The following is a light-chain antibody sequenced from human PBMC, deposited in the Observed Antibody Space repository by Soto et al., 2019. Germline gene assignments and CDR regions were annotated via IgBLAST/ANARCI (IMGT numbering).Light chain of an antibody. V-gene: IGLV2-8*01. CDR2: EVS. CDR1: SGDVGGYNY. J-gene: IGLJ1*01. CDR3: SSYAVSDKFSV. Sequence: QSVLTQSPSASGSPGQSVTISCTGTSGDVGGYNYVSWYQQHPGKAPKLMIYEVSKRPLGVPDRFSGSKSGNTASLTVSGLQDEDEADYYCSSYAVSDKFSVFGTGTKVTVL.